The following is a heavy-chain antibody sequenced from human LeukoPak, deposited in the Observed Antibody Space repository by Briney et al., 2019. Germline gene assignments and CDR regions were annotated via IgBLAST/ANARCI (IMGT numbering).Heavy chain of an antibody. V-gene: IGHV7-4-1*02. D-gene: IGHD3-22*01. Sequence: VASVKVSCKASGYTFTRYAMNWVRQAPGQGLEWMGWINTNSSKPTYAQGFTGRFVFPLDTSVSTAYLRISSLKAGDTAVYYCARYYYDSSGNANYLDYWGQGTLVTVSS. CDR3: ARYYYDSSGNANYLDY. CDR2: INTNSSKP. CDR1: GYTFTRYA. J-gene: IGHJ4*02.